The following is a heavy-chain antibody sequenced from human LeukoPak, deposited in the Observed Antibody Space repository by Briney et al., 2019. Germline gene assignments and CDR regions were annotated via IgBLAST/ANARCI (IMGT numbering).Heavy chain of an antibody. CDR3: AREATWSQWYFVH. CDR1: GFSFSNHG. CDR2: IAREGGAK. J-gene: IGHJ4*02. Sequence: GGTLGLSCVVSGFSFSNHGMHWVRQAPRKGLEWVSVIAREGGAKFYADSAKGRFTLSRDNPKNMFFLQMNFLTVDDKSIYYCAREATWSQWYFVHWREGTPVSVSS. D-gene: IGHD6-19*01. V-gene: IGHV3-30*03.